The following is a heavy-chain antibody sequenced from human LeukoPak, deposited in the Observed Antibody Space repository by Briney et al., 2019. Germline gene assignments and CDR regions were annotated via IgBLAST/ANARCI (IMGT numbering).Heavy chain of an antibody. D-gene: IGHD2-2*01. J-gene: IGHJ4*02. CDR2: SSSSGSTI. V-gene: IGHV3-48*03. CDR1: GFTFSSYE. CDR3: AREHCSSTSCSYFDY. Sequence: PGGSLRLSCAASGFTFSSYEMNWVRQAPGKGLEWVSYSSSSGSTIYYADSVKGRFTISRDNAKNSLYLQMNSLRAEDTAVYYCAREHCSSTSCSYFDYRGQGTLVTVSS.